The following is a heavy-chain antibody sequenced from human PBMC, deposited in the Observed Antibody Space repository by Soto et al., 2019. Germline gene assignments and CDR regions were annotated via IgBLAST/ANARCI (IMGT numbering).Heavy chain of an antibody. Sequence: SETLSLTCNVTGGSINSAGYYWSWIRQVPGKGLEWIGYIFYSGSAYYHPSLKSRASISVDRSKNSLFLQMNNLRAEDTGVYYCASLGRHGWGQGTTVTVSS. V-gene: IGHV4-31*03. J-gene: IGHJ6*02. CDR2: IFYSGSA. CDR3: ASLGRHG. CDR1: GGSINSAGYY. D-gene: IGHD3-16*01.